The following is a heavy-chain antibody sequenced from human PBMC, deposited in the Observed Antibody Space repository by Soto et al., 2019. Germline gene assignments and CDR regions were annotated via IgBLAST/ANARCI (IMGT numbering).Heavy chain of an antibody. J-gene: IGHJ6*02. V-gene: IGHV3-11*04. CDR2: ISSSSSTI. Sequence: GGSLSLSCAASGFSFSDYYMSWIRQAPGKGLEWVSYISSSSSTIYYADSVKGRFTISRDNAKNSLYLQMNSLRAEDTAVYYCAREDYYYDSSPKYGMDVWGQGTTVTVSS. CDR1: GFSFSDYY. CDR3: AREDYYYDSSPKYGMDV. D-gene: IGHD3-22*01.